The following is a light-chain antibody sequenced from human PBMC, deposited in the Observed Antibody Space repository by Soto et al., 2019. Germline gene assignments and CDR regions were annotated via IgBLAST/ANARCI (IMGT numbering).Light chain of an antibody. V-gene: IGKV3-20*01. Sequence: EVMLSLSLGTLSLYPGERATLSCRASQSVSNNYLAWYQQKPGQAPRLLIYGASNRATGIPDRFSGSGSGTDFTLTISRLEPEDFAVYYCQQYGSSGTFGQGSKVAIK. CDR2: GAS. CDR3: QQYGSSGT. CDR1: QSVSNNY. J-gene: IGKJ1*01.